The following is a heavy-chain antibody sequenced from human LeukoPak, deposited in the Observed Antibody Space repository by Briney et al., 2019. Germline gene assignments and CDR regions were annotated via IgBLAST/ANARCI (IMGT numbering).Heavy chain of an antibody. V-gene: IGHV1-2*06. D-gene: IGHD3-10*02. J-gene: IGHJ4*02. Sequence: ASVTLSCKASGHTFTSYYMHWVRQAPGQGLEWMGRINPNSGGTNYAQTFQGRVTMTRDTSISTAYMELSRLRSDATAVFYCARPHRGGCSGSYPRDYWGQGTLVTVSS. CDR1: GHTFTSYY. CDR2: INPNSGGT. CDR3: ARPHRGGCSGSYPRDY.